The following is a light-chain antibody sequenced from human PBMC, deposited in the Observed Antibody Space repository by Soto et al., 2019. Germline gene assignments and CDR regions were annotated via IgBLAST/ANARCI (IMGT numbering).Light chain of an antibody. CDR3: QQYNNWPRT. Sequence: EIVVTQSPATMSVSPGEKATLSCRASQSVGSKLAWYWQKPGQSPRLLIYGASTRATGVPARFSGSGSGTEFTLTISSLQSEDFAVYYCQQYNNWPRTFGQGTKVDIK. V-gene: IGKV3-15*01. J-gene: IGKJ1*01. CDR1: QSVGSK. CDR2: GAS.